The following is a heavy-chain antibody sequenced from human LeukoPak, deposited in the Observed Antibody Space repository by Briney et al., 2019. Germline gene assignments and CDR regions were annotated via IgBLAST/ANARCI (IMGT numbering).Heavy chain of an antibody. CDR2: ISSSSSTI. V-gene: IGHV3-48*04. CDR1: GFTFSSYS. J-gene: IGHJ4*02. CDR3: ARAPRYSGYDFLDY. Sequence: HPGGSLRLSCAASGFTFSSYSMNWVRQAPGKGLEWVSYISSSSSTIYYADSVKGRFTISRDNAKNSLYLQMNSLRAEDTAVYYCARAPRYSGYDFLDYWGQGTLVTVSS. D-gene: IGHD5-12*01.